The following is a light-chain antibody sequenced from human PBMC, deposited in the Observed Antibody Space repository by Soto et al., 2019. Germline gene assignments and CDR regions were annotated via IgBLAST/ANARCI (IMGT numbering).Light chain of an antibody. V-gene: IGKV3-11*02. CDR1: QSFNTY. CDR2: SVS. J-gene: IGKJ2*01. Sequence: EIVLTQSPATLSLSPGERATLSCRASQSFNTYIAWYQQKPGQAPRLLIYSVSMRATAIPARFSGSGFGRDCSVTMSSLEPEDSVFYDCQQRRVWPPVAFGRGTKLEIK. CDR3: QQRRVWPPVA.